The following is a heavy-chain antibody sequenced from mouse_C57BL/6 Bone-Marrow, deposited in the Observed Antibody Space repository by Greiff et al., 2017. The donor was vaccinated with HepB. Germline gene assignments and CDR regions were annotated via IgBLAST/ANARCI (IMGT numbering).Heavy chain of an antibody. Sequence: VQLQESGPGLVQPSQSLSITCTVSGFSFTSYGVHWVRQSPGKGLEWLGVIWSGGSTDYNAAFISRLSISKDNSKSQVFFKMNSLQADDTAIYYCAAAYYRGYYAMDYWGQGTSVTVSS. CDR1: GFSFTSYG. CDR3: AAAYYRGYYAMDY. V-gene: IGHV2-2*01. CDR2: IWSGGST. J-gene: IGHJ4*01. D-gene: IGHD2-12*01.